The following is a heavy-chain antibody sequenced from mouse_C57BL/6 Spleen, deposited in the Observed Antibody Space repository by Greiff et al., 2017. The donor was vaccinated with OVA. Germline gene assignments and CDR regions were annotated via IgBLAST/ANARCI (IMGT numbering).Heavy chain of an antibody. Sequence: VQLQQSGTELVKPGASVKLSCKASGYTFTSYWMHWVKQRPGQGLEWIGNINPSNGGTNYNEKFKSKATLTVDKSSSTAYMQLSSLTSEDSAVYYCARSGSNYPYYYAMDYWGQGTSVTVSS. CDR2: INPSNGGT. D-gene: IGHD2-5*01. J-gene: IGHJ4*01. CDR3: ARSGSNYPYYYAMDY. V-gene: IGHV1-53*01. CDR1: GYTFTSYW.